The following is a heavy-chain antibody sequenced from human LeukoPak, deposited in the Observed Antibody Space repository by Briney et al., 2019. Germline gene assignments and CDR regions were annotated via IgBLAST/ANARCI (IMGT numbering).Heavy chain of an antibody. J-gene: IGHJ5*02. CDR3: AREGGGEWAVRLWFGEYLMYNWFDP. CDR2: IWYDGRNK. Sequence: PGGSLRLSCAASGFTFSRYGMHWVRQAPGKGLEWVAVIWYDGRNKHYADSVKGRFTISRDNSKNTLYLQMNSLRAEDTAVYYCAREGGGEWAVRLWFGEYLMYNWFDPWGQGTLVTVSS. CDR1: GFTFSRYG. D-gene: IGHD3-10*01. V-gene: IGHV3-33*01.